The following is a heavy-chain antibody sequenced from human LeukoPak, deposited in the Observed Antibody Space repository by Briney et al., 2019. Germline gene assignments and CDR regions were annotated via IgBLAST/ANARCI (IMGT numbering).Heavy chain of an antibody. CDR1: GGSISSSTSY. D-gene: IGHD1-26*01. CDR2: ISYSGST. V-gene: IGHV4-39*07. J-gene: IGHJ4*02. CDR3: AGSYSGSYRAIDY. Sequence: PSQTLSLTCTVSGGSISSSTSYWGWIRQPPGKGLEWVGSISYSGSTYYNPSLKSRVTISVDTSKNQFSLKLSSVTAADTAVYYCAGSYSGSYRAIDYWGQGTLVTVSS.